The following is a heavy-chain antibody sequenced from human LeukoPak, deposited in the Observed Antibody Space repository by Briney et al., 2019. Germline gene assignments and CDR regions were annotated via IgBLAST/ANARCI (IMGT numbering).Heavy chain of an antibody. V-gene: IGHV3-23*01. D-gene: IGHD2-15*01. CDR2: IASNGNT. J-gene: IGHJ3*01. Sequence: GGSLRLSCAASGFTFSNYALTWVRQASGTGLEWVSIIASNGNTYYAGSVKGRFTIPRDDSKSTLYLQMNSLRPGDTAVYYFAKCARSGGACYDAFDLWGQGAMVTVSS. CDR1: GFTFSNYA. CDR3: AKCARSGGACYDAFDL.